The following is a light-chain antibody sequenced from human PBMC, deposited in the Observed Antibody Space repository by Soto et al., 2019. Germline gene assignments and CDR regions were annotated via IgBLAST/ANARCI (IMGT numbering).Light chain of an antibody. J-gene: IGKJ1*01. CDR1: QNINSW. Sequence: THAPCTLSASVLYRVTITCLSSQNINSWLAWYQQKPGKAPKLLIYEASSLEKGVPARFGGSGSGTEFTLTISSLQPDDFATYYCQQYNVYSWTFGQGTKVDIK. CDR2: EAS. CDR3: QQYNVYSWT. V-gene: IGKV1-5*03.